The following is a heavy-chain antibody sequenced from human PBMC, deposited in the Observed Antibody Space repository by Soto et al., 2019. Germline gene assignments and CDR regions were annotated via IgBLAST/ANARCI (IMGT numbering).Heavy chain of an antibody. V-gene: IGHV3-30*04. CDR2: ISYDGSNK. D-gene: IGHD6-19*01. CDR1: GFSFSSYS. CDR3: AREWAVAGIAMFDP. Sequence: GGSLRLSXAASGFSFSSYSIHWVRQAPGKGLEWVAVISYDGSNKYYADSVKGRFTISRDNSKNTLYLQMNSLRAEDTAVYYCAREWAVAGIAMFDPWGQGTLVTVSS. J-gene: IGHJ5*02.